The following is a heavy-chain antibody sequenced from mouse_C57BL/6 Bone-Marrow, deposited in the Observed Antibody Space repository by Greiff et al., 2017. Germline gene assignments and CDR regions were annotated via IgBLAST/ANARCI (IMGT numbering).Heavy chain of an antibody. CDR3: ARNSGYCAMDY. Sequence: VQLQQSGPVLVKPGASVKMSCKASGYTFTDYYMNWVKQSHGKSLEWIGVINPYNGGTSYNQKFKGKATLTVDKSSSTAYMELNSLTSEDSAVYYCARNSGYCAMDYWGQGTSVTVSS. J-gene: IGHJ4*01. V-gene: IGHV1-19*01. CDR2: INPYNGGT. CDR1: GYTFTDYY. D-gene: IGHD3-2*02.